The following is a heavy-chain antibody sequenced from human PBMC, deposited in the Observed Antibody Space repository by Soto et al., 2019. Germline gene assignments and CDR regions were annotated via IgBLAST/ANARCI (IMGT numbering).Heavy chain of an antibody. V-gene: IGHV1-18*01. J-gene: IGHJ4*02. CDR3: ARDRLHTSSSITFDY. CDR2: LRTYDGHT. Sequence: ASVKVSCKASGYTFTTYAISWVRQAPGQGLEWMGWLRTYDGHTDYAQNLQGRVTMTTDTSTNTAYMELRSLRSDDTALYYCARDRLHTSSSITFDYWGQGALVTVSS. CDR1: GYTFTTYA. D-gene: IGHD6-6*01.